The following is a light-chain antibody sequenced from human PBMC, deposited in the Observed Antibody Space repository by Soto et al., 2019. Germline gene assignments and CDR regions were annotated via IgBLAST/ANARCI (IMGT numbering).Light chain of an antibody. CDR3: QQRSNWPPALS. V-gene: IGKV3-11*01. CDR1: QSVNNF. J-gene: IGKJ4*01. CDR2: DAS. Sequence: EVVLTQSPATLSLSPGDRATLSCRASQSVNNFSAWYQQKPGQTPRLLIYDASKRATGIPGRFSGSGSGTDFTLTISSLEPEDFAVYYCQQRSNWPPALSFGGGTNVEI.